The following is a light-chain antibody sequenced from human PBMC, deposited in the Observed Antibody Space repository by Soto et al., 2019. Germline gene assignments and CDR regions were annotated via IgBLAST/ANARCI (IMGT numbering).Light chain of an antibody. CDR3: QNYNGAPWT. CDR2: AAS. CDR1: QSISSW. V-gene: IGKV1-27*01. Sequence: DIQMTQSPSTLSASVGDRVTITCRASQSISSWLAWYQQKPGKVPKLLIYAASTLQSGVPSRFSGSGSGTDFTLTISSLQPEDVATYYCQNYNGAPWTFGQGTKVEIK. J-gene: IGKJ1*01.